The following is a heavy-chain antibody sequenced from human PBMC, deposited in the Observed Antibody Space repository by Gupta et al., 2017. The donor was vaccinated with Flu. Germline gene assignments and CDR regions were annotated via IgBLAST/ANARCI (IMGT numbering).Heavy chain of an antibody. Sequence: EVQLVESGGGLVQPGGSLRLSCAASGFTFSRSWMTWVRQAPGKGLEWVANINEDGSTKNYVDAVMGRLTISRDNAKNSLFLQMDSLRAEDTAVYYCARDRAYNCFDYWGQGTLVTVSS. J-gene: IGHJ4*02. CDR3: ARDRAYNCFDY. D-gene: IGHD4-4*01. CDR1: GFTFSRSW. V-gene: IGHV3-7*01. CDR2: INEDGSTK.